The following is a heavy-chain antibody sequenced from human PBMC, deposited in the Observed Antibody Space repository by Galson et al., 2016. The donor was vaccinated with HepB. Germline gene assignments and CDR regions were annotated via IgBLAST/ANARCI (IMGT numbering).Heavy chain of an antibody. CDR3: ARDPLGYSYALVRYFDY. CDR2: TCSSPGTV. D-gene: IGHD5-18*01. J-gene: IGHJ4*02. Sequence: SLRLPCPASGFNFPRYSMNWVRQVPGPAPECDSYTCSSPGTVYYAASVKRRFTISRDHAKNSLYLQMNSLRDEDTAVYYCARDPLGYSYALVRYFDYWGQGTLVTVSS. CDR1: GFNFPRYS. V-gene: IGHV3-48*02.